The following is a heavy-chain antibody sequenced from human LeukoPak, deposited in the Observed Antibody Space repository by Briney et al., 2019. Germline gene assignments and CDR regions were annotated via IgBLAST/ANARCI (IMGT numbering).Heavy chain of an antibody. Sequence: PGGSLRLSCAASGFTFSAYVMHWVRQAPGKGLECVAVISNDGSEKYYADSVKGRFSISRDNSKNTLYLQMSSLRTEDTAVYYCVRDGGYTGGWTYGAGDYWGQGTLVTVSS. D-gene: IGHD2-8*02. V-gene: IGHV3-30*04. J-gene: IGHJ4*01. CDR1: GFTFSAYV. CDR2: ISNDGSEK. CDR3: VRDGGYTGGWTYGAGDY.